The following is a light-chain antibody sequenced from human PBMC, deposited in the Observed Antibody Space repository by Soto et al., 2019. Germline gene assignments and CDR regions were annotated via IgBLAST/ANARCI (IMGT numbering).Light chain of an antibody. J-gene: IGKJ3*01. V-gene: IGKV3-15*01. CDR3: QQYNNWPFT. CDR2: GAS. CDR1: QSVSRN. Sequence: EIVMTQSPATLSVSPGERATLSCRASQSVSRNLAWYQQKPGQAPTLLIYGASTRATGIPARFSGSGSGTDFTLTISSLQSADFADYYCQQYNNWPFTFGPGTKVDIK.